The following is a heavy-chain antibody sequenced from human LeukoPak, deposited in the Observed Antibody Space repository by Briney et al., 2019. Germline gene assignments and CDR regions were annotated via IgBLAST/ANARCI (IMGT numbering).Heavy chain of an antibody. Sequence: GGSLRLSCAASGFTFDDYTMHWVRQAPGKGLEWVSLISGGGGSRYYADSVKGRFTISRDNSKNSLYLQMNSLRTEDTALYYCAKSLESLYYDSTSDAFDIGGEGTMVTVFS. V-gene: IGHV3-43*02. CDR3: AKSLESLYYDSTSDAFDI. J-gene: IGHJ3*02. D-gene: IGHD3-22*01. CDR1: GFTFDDYT. CDR2: ISGGGGSR.